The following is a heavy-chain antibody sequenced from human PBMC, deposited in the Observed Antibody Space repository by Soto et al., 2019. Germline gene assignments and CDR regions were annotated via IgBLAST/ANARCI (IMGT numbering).Heavy chain of an antibody. J-gene: IGHJ4*02. D-gene: IGHD3-3*01. V-gene: IGHV3-23*01. CDR3: AKVLEWLLSFDY. CDR1: GFTFSSYA. Sequence: GRSLRLSCPSSGFTFSSYARSWVRQAPGKGLEWVSTITGSGGNTYYADSMKGRFTISRDNSKNTLYLQMNSLRAEDTAVYYCAKVLEWLLSFDYWGQGTLVTVSS. CDR2: ITGSGGNT.